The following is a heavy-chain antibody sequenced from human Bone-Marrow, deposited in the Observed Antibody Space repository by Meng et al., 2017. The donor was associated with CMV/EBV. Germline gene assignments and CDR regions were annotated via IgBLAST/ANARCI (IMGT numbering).Heavy chain of an antibody. Sequence: SVKVSCKASGGTFSSYAICWVRQAPGQGLEWMGGIIPIFGTANYAQKFQGRVTITTDESTSTAYMELSSLRSEDTAVYYCARVVVPAAIMYGEGIDYYYGMDVWGQGTTVTVSS. D-gene: IGHD2-2*02. CDR1: GGTFSSYA. V-gene: IGHV1-69*05. CDR2: IIPIFGTA. CDR3: ARVVVPAAIMYGEGIDYYYGMDV. J-gene: IGHJ6*02.